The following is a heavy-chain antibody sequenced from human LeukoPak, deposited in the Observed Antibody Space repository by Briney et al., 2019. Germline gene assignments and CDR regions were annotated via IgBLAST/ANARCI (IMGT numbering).Heavy chain of an antibody. CDR3: ARADSSGYYYPNWFDP. CDR1: GGSISSSSYY. D-gene: IGHD3-22*01. V-gene: IGHV4-39*07. J-gene: IGHJ5*02. Sequence: PSETLSLTCTVSGGSISSSSYYWGWIRQPPGKGLEWIGSIYYSGSTYYNPSLKSRVTISVDTSKNQFSLKLSSVTAADTAVYYCARADSSGYYYPNWFDPWGQGTLVTVSS. CDR2: IYYSGST.